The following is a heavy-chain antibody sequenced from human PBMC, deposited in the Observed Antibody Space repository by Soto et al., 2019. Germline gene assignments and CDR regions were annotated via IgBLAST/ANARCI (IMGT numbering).Heavy chain of an antibody. J-gene: IGHJ3*02. CDR1: GGSISSSSYY. CDR2: IYYSGST. Sequence: SETLSLTCTVSGGSISSSSYYWGWIRQPPGKGLEWIGSIYYSGSTYYNPSLKSRVTISVDTSKNQFSLKLSSVTAADTAVYYCARLSYYDSSGYYNDDAFDIWGQGTMVT. V-gene: IGHV4-39*01. CDR3: ARLSYYDSSGYYNDDAFDI. D-gene: IGHD3-22*01.